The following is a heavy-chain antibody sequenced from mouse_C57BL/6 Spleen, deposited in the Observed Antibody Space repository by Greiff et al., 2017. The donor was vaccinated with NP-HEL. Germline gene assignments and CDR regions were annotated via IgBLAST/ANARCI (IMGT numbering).Heavy chain of an antibody. CDR3: ASEASEARGFAY. V-gene: IGHV1-82*01. D-gene: IGHD3-3*01. Sequence: VQLQQSGPELVKPGASVKISCKASGYTFTSSWMNWVKQRPGKGLEWIGQIYPGDGDTNYNGKFKGKATLTADKSSSTAYMQLSSLTSEDSAVYCCASEASEARGFAYWGQGTSVTVSA. CDR1: GYTFTSSW. CDR2: IYPGDGDT. J-gene: IGHJ3*01.